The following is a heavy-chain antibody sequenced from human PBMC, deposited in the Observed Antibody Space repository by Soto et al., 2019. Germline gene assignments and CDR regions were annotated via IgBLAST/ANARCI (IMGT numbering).Heavy chain of an antibody. CDR3: ARDRCRSTSCYYYYGMDV. J-gene: IGHJ6*02. D-gene: IGHD2-2*01. CDR2: ISAYNGNT. V-gene: IGHV1-18*01. CDR1: GYTFTSYG. Sequence: ASVKVSCKASGYTFTSYGISWVRQAPGQGLEWMGWISAYNGNTNYAQKLQGRVTMTTDTSTSTAYMELRSLRSDDTAVYYCARDRCRSTSCYYYYGMDVWGQGTTVTVSS.